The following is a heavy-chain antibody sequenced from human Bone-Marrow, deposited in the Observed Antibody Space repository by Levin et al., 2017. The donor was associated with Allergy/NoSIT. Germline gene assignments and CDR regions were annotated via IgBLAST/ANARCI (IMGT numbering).Heavy chain of an antibody. CDR1: GGSMSGAYY. J-gene: IGHJ4*02. CDR3: ARFPDGVVGADC. D-gene: IGHD1-26*01. Sequence: PSETLSLTCTVSGGSMSGAYYWTWFRQHPGEGLEWIGYIKFSGSTYYNPSLKSRLTISMDTSKNQFSLKLSSVTAADTAVYYGARFPDGVVGADCWGQGTLVTVSS. V-gene: IGHV4-31*03. CDR2: IKFSGST.